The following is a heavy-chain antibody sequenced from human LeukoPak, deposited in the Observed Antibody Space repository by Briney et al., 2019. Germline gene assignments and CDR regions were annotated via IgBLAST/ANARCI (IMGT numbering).Heavy chain of an antibody. V-gene: IGHV3-73*01. Sequence: GGSLRLSCAASGFTFSGSAMHWVHQASGKGLEWVGSIRSKANSYATAYAASVKGRFTISRDDSKNTAYLQMNSLKTEDTAVYYCTSVTPGYSSSWYWEGYYYYGMDVWGQGTTVTVSS. CDR2: IRSKANSYAT. CDR1: GFTFSGSA. J-gene: IGHJ6*02. CDR3: TSVTPGYSSSWYWEGYYYYGMDV. D-gene: IGHD6-13*01.